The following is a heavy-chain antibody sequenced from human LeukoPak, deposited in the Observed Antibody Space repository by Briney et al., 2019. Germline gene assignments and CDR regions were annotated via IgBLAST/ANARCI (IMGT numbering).Heavy chain of an antibody. V-gene: IGHV3-64*01. CDR1: GFSFSNYA. J-gene: IGHJ6*03. CDR2: VSSNGGST. CDR3: AREHYFYHMDG. Sequence: AGGSLRLSCAASGFSFSNYAMHWVRQAPGKGLEYVSAVSSNGGSTYYANSVKGRFTISRDNSKNTLYLQMGSLRAEDMAVYYCAREHYFYHMDGWGKGTTVTVSS.